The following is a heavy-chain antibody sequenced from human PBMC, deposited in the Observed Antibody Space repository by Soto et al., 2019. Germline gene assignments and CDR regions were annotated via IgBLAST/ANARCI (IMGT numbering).Heavy chain of an antibody. D-gene: IGHD2-2*02. Sequence: GGSLRLSCAASGFTFSSYSMNWVRQAPGKGLEWVSSISSSSSYIYYADSVKGRFTISRDNAKNSLYLQMNSLRDEDTAVYYCARVFRLVVPAAIRGGDYYYYMDVWGKGTTVTVSS. V-gene: IGHV3-21*01. CDR1: GFTFSSYS. J-gene: IGHJ6*03. CDR3: ARVFRLVVPAAIRGGDYYYYMDV. CDR2: ISSSSSYI.